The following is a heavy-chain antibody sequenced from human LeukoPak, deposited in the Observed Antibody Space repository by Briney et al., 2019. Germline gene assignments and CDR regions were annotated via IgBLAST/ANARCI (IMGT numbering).Heavy chain of an antibody. CDR2: IYSGGST. CDR3: ARGGTSGYYYDPY. J-gene: IGHJ4*02. D-gene: IGHD3-22*01. Sequence: GGSLRLSCAVSGFTVSSNYMSWVRQAPGKGLEWVSVIYSGGSTYYADSVRGRFTISRDNSKNTLYLQMNSLRAEDTAVYYCARGGTSGYYYDPYWGQGTLVTVSS. CDR1: GFTVSSNY. V-gene: IGHV3-66*01.